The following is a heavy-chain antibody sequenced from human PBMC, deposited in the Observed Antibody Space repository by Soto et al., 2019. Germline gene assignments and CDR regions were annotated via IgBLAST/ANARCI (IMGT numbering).Heavy chain of an antibody. CDR3: ARLLSRPDYYGSGLYGMDV. J-gene: IGHJ6*02. V-gene: IGHV1-69*02. CDR2: IIPILGIA. Sequence: QVQLVQSGAEVKKPGSSVKVSCKASGGTFSSYTISWVRQAPGQGLEWMGRIIPILGIANYAQKFQGRVTITADKPTSTAYVELSSLRSEDTAVYYCARLLSRPDYYGSGLYGMDVWGQGTTVTVSS. CDR1: GGTFSSYT. D-gene: IGHD3-10*01.